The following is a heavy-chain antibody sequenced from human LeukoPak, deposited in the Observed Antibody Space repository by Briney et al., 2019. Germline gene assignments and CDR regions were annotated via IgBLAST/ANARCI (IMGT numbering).Heavy chain of an antibody. Sequence: SETLSLTCAVCGGSFSGYYWSWLRQPPGKGLEWIGEINHSGSTNYNPSLKSRVTISVDTSKNQFSLKLSSVTAADTAVYYCARALHCSSTSCPWGYYYYMDVWGKGTTVTVSS. V-gene: IGHV4-34*01. CDR3: ARALHCSSTSCPWGYYYYMDV. D-gene: IGHD2-2*01. CDR2: INHSGST. CDR1: GGSFSGYY. J-gene: IGHJ6*03.